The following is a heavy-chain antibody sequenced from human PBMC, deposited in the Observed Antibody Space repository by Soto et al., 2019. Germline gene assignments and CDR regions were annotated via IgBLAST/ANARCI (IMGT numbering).Heavy chain of an antibody. CDR3: ATGVIWIGYFTVDS. D-gene: IGHD3-3*01. CDR2: FIPVYRTL. J-gene: IGHJ4*02. Sequence: SVKVSCKASGGSFGNSAINWVRQTPGQGLEWLGGFIPVYRTLNYAQKFQGRVTITADESTGTAYMTLSSLASDDTAVYYCATGVIWIGYFTVDSWGQGTRVTVFS. V-gene: IGHV1-69*13. CDR1: GGSFGNSA.